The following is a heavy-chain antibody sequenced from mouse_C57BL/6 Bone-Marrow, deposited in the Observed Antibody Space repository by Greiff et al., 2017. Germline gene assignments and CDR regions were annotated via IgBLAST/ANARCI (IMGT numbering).Heavy chain of an antibody. CDR3: ARSYDYDDYTMDY. Sequence: QVQLQQSGAELVKPGASVKLSCKASGYTFTNYWMHWVKQRPGQGLEWIGMMHPNGGSPDYNEKFKSEATLSVDKSSRTAYMELSSLKSEDSAVYYYARSYDYDDYTMDYWGQGTSGTVSS. D-gene: IGHD2-4*01. CDR2: MHPNGGSP. CDR1: GYTFTNYW. J-gene: IGHJ4*01. V-gene: IGHV1-64*01.